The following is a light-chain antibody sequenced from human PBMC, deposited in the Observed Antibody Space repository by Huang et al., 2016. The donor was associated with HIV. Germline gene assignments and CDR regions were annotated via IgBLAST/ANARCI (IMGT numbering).Light chain of an antibody. J-gene: IGKJ4*01. CDR1: QSLSSSY. CDR3: QQYGSSPLT. CDR2: DAS. Sequence: EIVLTQSPATLSLSPGERATLSCGASQSLSSSYLAWYQQKPGLAPRLLIYDASNGATGIPDRFSGSGSGTDFTLTISRLEPEDFAVYYCQQYGSSPLTFGGGTKVEIK. V-gene: IGKV3D-20*01.